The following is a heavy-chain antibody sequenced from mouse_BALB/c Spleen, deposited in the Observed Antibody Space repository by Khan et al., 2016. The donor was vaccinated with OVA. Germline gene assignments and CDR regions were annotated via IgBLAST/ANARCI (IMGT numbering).Heavy chain of an antibody. J-gene: IGHJ4*01. CDR2: IDPSDSET. V-gene: IGHV1-61*01. CDR3: ARCLMEAMDY. CDR1: AYTFTDYW. Sequence: QVQLKESGAELVRPGASVKLSCKASAYTFTDYWMNWVKQRPGQGLEWIGMIDPSDSETHYNQIFKDKATLTVDKSSRTAYMQLSSMTSEASAIYCCARCLMEAMDYWGHGTSVTVSS.